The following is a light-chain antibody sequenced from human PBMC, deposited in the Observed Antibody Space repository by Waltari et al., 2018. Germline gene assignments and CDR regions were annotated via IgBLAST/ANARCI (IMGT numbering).Light chain of an antibody. CDR1: QSISSY. CDR3: QQSYSHTRT. CDR2: AAY. J-gene: IGKJ1*01. V-gene: IGKV1-39*01. Sequence: DIQMPQSPSSLSASVGDRVTITCRASQSISSYLNWYQQKPGIAPKLLIYAAYSLQSGVPSRFSGSGSGRDFTLIISSLQPEDFATYSCQQSYSHTRTFGQGTKVEIK.